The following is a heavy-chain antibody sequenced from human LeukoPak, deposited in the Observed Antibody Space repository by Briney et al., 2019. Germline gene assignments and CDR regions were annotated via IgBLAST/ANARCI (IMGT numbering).Heavy chain of an antibody. J-gene: IGHJ4*02. D-gene: IGHD6-13*01. Sequence: GGSLRLSCAASGFTFSNAWMSWVRQAPGKGLEWVGRIKSKTDGGTTDYAAPVKGRFTISRDDSKNTLYLQMNSLRAEDTAVYYCAKDFSSSWYPYIGGSGLDYWGQGTLVTVSS. CDR3: AKDFSSSWYPYIGGSGLDY. CDR1: GFTFSNAW. CDR2: IKSKTDGGTT. V-gene: IGHV3-15*01.